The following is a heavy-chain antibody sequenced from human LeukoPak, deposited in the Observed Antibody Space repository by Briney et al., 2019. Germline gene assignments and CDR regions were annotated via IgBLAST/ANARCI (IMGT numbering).Heavy chain of an antibody. CDR3: ARHAGLRFLEWLFADY. CDR1: GGSIRGYY. CDR2: IYDSGST. V-gene: IGHV4-59*08. Sequence: SETLSLTCTVSGGSIRGYYWNWIRQPPGKGLEWIAYIYDSGSTNYNPSLKSRVTISADASKNQFSLKLSSVTAADTAVYYCARHAGLRFLEWLFADYWGQGTLVTVSS. J-gene: IGHJ4*02. D-gene: IGHD3-3*01.